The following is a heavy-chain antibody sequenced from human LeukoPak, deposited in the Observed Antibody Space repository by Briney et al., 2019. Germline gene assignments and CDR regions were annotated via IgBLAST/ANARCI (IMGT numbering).Heavy chain of an antibody. CDR3: ARDSTQRYYYDSSGYYYGVDY. V-gene: IGHV1-2*06. CDR2: INPNSGGT. Sequence: GASVKVSCKASGYTFTGYYMHWVRQAPGQGLEWMGRINPNSGGTNYAQKFQGRVTMTRDTSISTAYMELSRLRSDDTAVYYCARDSTQRYYYDSSGYYYGVDYWGQGTLLTVSS. D-gene: IGHD3-22*01. CDR1: GYTFTGYY. J-gene: IGHJ4*02.